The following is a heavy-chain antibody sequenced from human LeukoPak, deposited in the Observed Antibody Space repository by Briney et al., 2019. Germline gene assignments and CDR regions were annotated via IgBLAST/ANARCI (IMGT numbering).Heavy chain of an antibody. J-gene: IGHJ5*02. Sequence: GGSLRLSCAASGFTFSSYAMHWVRQAPGKGLEWVAVISYDGSNKYYADSVKGRFTISRDNSKNTLYLQMNSLRAEDTAVYYCARDAELLWFGELTSFHPWGQGTLVTVSS. V-gene: IGHV3-30-3*01. CDR3: ARDAELLWFGELTSFHP. CDR2: ISYDGSNK. D-gene: IGHD3-10*01. CDR1: GFTFSSYA.